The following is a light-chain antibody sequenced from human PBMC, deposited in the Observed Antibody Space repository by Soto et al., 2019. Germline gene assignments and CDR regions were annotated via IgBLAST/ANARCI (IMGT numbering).Light chain of an antibody. CDR1: QSVLYSSNNKNY. CDR3: QQYYSTPLT. J-gene: IGKJ4*01. CDR2: WAS. V-gene: IGKV4-1*01. Sequence: DVVMTQSPDSRAVSLGESATINCKSSQSVLYSSNNKNYLAWYQQKPGQPPKLLIYWASTRESGVPDRFSGSGSGKDFTLTISSLQAEDVAVYYCQQYYSTPLTFGGGNKVEIX.